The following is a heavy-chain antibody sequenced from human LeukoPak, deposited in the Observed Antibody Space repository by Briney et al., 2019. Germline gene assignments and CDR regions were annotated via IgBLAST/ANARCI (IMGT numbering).Heavy chain of an antibody. V-gene: IGHV1-3*01. D-gene: IGHD6-19*01. CDR2: INASNGNT. CDR1: GYTFTSYA. CDR3: ARYPVAGTSAFDI. Sequence: ASVKVSCKASGYTFTSYAMHWVRQAPGQRLEWMGWINASNGNTKYSQKFQGRVTITRDTSASTAYMELSSLRSEDTAVYYCARYPVAGTSAFDIWGQGTMVTVSS. J-gene: IGHJ3*02.